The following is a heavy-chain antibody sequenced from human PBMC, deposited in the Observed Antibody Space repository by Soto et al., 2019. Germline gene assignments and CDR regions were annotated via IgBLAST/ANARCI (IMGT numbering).Heavy chain of an antibody. CDR1: GGSSSRYY. CDR3: ARVPAVASTIPSLWFDP. J-gene: IGHJ5*02. CDR2: IHYSGST. D-gene: IGHD6-19*01. V-gene: IGHV4-59*01. Sequence: PSESLSLTCNVSGGSSSRYYWSWIRQPPGKGLEWIGYIHYSGSTKYNPSLKSRVTISVDTSKNQFSLKLTSVTAADTAVYFCARVPAVASTIPSLWFDPWGQGTLVTVSS.